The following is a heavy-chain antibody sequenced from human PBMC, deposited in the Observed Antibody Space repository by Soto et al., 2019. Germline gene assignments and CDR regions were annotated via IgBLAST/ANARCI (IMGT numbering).Heavy chain of an antibody. Sequence: ASVKVSCKASGGTFSSYAISWVRQAPGQGLEWMGRIIPILGIANYAQKFQGRVTITADKSTSTAYMELSSLRSEDTAVYYCATPGSGARLRPDYYYYGMDVWGQGTTVTVSS. CDR2: IIPILGIA. CDR1: GGTFSSYA. D-gene: IGHD3-10*01. J-gene: IGHJ6*02. V-gene: IGHV1-69*04. CDR3: ATPGSGARLRPDYYYYGMDV.